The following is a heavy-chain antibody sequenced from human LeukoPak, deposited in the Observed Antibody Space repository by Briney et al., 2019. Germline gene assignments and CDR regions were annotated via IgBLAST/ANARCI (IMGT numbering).Heavy chain of an antibody. CDR3: ARVSSGWSLGWDYFDY. J-gene: IGHJ4*02. D-gene: IGHD6-19*01. V-gene: IGHV3-30*03. CDR1: GFTFSSYG. Sequence: GSLRLSCAASGFTFSSYGMHWVRQAPGKGLEWVAVISYDGSNKYYADSVKGRFTISRDNSKNTLYLQMNSLRAEDTAVYYCARVSSGWSLGWDYFDYWGQGTLVTVSS. CDR2: ISYDGSNK.